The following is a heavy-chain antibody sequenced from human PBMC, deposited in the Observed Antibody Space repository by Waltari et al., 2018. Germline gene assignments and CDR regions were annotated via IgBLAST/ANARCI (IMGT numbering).Heavy chain of an antibody. Sequence: EVQLVESGGGLIQPGGSLRLSCEASGLTVSRNYMSWVRQAPGKGLGWLSAIYSGGNTFYADSVKVRFNISIDNSKNTLYLQMNSLRVDDTAVYYCARDDSYGQFMRFDFWGQGTVVTVSS. V-gene: IGHV3-53*01. CDR3: ARDDSYGQFMRFDF. J-gene: IGHJ4*02. CDR1: GLTVSRNY. CDR2: IYSGGNT. D-gene: IGHD5-18*01.